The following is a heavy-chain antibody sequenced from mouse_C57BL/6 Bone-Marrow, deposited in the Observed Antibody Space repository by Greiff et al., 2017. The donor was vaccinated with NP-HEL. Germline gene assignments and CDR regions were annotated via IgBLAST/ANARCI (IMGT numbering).Heavy chain of an antibody. V-gene: IGHV1-69*01. CDR1: GYTFTSYW. Sequence: VQLQQPGAELVMPGASVKLSCKASGYTFTSYWMHWVKQRPGQGLEWIGEIDPSASYTNYNQKFKGKSTLTVDKSSSTAYMQLSSLTSDDSAVDYGARGGAHYYAMDYWGQGTSVTVSS. CDR3: ARGGAHYYAMDY. J-gene: IGHJ4*01. CDR2: IDPSASYT.